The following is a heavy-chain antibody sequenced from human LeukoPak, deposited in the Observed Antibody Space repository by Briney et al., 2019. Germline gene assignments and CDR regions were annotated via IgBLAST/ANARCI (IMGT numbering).Heavy chain of an antibody. V-gene: IGHV3-23*01. CDR1: GFTFSSYA. D-gene: IGHD4-11*01. CDR3: ARCDYSIETFDY. CDR2: INDNGDGT. Sequence: GGSLRLSCAASGFTFSSYAMSWVRQAPGKGLKWVSAINDNGDGTYYADSVKGRFTISRDNSYDTVSLQMNSLRDEDTGVYYCARCDYSIETFDYWGQGTLVTVSS. J-gene: IGHJ4*02.